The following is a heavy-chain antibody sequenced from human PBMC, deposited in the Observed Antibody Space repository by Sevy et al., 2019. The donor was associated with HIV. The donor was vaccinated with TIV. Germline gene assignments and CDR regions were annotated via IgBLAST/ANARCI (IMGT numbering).Heavy chain of an antibody. CDR2: IHHRGNT. D-gene: IGHD3-9*01. CDR1: GGSISSSDYS. J-gene: IGHJ6*03. Sequence: SETLSLTCTVSGGSISSSDYSWSWIRQPPGKGLEWIGYIHHRGNTYYSPSLKSRVTISVDRSKNQFSLKLTSVTAADTAIYYCARNTFESSYYYYMDVWGKGTTVTVSS. V-gene: IGHV4-30-2*01. CDR3: ARNTFESSYYYYMDV.